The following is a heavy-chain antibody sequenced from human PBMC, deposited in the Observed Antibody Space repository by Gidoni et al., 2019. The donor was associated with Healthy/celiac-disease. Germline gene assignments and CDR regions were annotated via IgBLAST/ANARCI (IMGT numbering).Heavy chain of an antibody. V-gene: IGHV3-7*01. CDR2: IKQDGSEK. J-gene: IGHJ6*03. CDR3: ARERLTIFGVVHYYYYMDV. D-gene: IGHD3-3*01. CDR1: GFTFSSYW. Sequence: EVQLVESGGGLVQPGGSLRLSCAASGFTFSSYWMSWVRQAPGKGLEWVANIKQDGSEKYYVDSVKGRFTISRDNAKNSLYLQMNSLRAEDTAVYYCARERLTIFGVVHYYYYMDVWGKGTTVTVSS.